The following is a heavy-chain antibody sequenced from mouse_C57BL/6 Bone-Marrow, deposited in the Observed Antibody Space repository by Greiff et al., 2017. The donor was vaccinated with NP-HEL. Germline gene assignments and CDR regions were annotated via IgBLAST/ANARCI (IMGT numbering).Heavy chain of an antibody. CDR2: ITHRGET. CDR3: AGDRGYYGSSY. Sequence: VKLQESGPGLVKPSQSLFLTCSITGFPITSGYYWIWPRQSPGKPLEWMGYITHRGETFYNPSLQSPISITRETSKNQFFLQLNSVTTEDTAMYYCAGDRGYYGSSYWGQGTTLTVSS. J-gene: IGHJ2*01. CDR1: GFPITSGYY. V-gene: IGHV12-3*01. D-gene: IGHD1-1*01.